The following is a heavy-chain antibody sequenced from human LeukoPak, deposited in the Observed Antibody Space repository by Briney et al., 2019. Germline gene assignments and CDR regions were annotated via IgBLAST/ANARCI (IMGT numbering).Heavy chain of an antibody. J-gene: IGHJ3*02. Sequence: SETLSLTCTVSGGSISSYYWSWIRQPPGKGLEWIGYIYYSGSTNYNPSLKSRVTISVDTSKNQFSLKLSSVTAADTAVYYCARDKGYSSGWPELQAFDIWGQGTMVTVSS. CDR2: IYYSGST. CDR3: ARDKGYSSGWPELQAFDI. V-gene: IGHV4-59*01. D-gene: IGHD6-25*01. CDR1: GGSISSYY.